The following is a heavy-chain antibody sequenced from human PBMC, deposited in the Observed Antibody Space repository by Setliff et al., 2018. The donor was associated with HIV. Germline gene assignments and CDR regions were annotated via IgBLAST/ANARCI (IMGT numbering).Heavy chain of an antibody. V-gene: IGHV3-11*04. D-gene: IGHD3-10*01. J-gene: IGHJ6*02. CDR1: GFTFSDFS. CDR3: ARKLRPGHGVDV. Sequence: GGSLRLSCAASGFTFSDFSMSWIRQAPGKGLEWISYISSSDNTMYYADSVKGRFTISRDNAKNSLFPQLNSLRAEDTAIYYCARKLRPGHGVDVWGQGTTVT. CDR2: ISSSDNTM.